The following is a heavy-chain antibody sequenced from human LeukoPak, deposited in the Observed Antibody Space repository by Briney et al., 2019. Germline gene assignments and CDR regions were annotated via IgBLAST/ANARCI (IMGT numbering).Heavy chain of an antibody. V-gene: IGHV4-59*01. Sequence: SKTLSLTCTVSGASITNYYWSWIRQPPGKGLEWIGYIYYSGSTNYNPSLNSRVTISIDKSKNQFSLKLNSVTAADTAVYYCARDRGYLDGFDIWGQGTMVTVSS. J-gene: IGHJ3*02. CDR2: IYYSGST. CDR3: ARDRGYLDGFDI. CDR1: GASITNYY. D-gene: IGHD3-10*01.